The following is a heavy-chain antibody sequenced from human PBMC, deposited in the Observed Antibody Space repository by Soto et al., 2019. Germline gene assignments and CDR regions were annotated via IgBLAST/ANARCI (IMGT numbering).Heavy chain of an antibody. CDR3: ARQLVPAAIGSRSIAARPDY. V-gene: IGHV4-30-4*01. D-gene: IGHD2-2*02. Sequence: QVQLQESGPGLVKPSQTLSLTCTVSGGSISSGDYYWSWIRQPPGKGLAWIGYIYYSGSTYYNPSLKSRVTISVDTSTNQFSLKLSSVTAADTAVYYCARQLVPAAIGSRSIAARPDYWGQGTLVTVSS. J-gene: IGHJ4*02. CDR2: IYYSGST. CDR1: GGSISSGDYY.